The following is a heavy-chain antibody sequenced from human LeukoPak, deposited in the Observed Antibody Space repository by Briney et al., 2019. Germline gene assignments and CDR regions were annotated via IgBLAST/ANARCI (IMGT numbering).Heavy chain of an antibody. Sequence: GGSLRLSCAASGFTFSSYWMHWVRQAPGKGLVWVSRINSDGSSTSYADSVKGRFTISRDNAKNTLYLQMNSLRAEDTAVYYCARDLGSSWSYNWFDPWGRGTLVTVSS. D-gene: IGHD6-13*01. J-gene: IGHJ5*02. CDR3: ARDLGSSWSYNWFDP. V-gene: IGHV3-74*01. CDR2: INSDGSST. CDR1: GFTFSSYW.